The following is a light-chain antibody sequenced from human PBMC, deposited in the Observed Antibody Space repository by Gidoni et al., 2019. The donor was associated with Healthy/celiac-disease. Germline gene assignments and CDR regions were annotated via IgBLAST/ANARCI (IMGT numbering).Light chain of an antibody. CDR3: QQRSNWPPELT. V-gene: IGKV3-11*01. CDR1: QSVSSY. J-gene: IGKJ4*01. Sequence: EIVLTQSPATLSLSLGERATLSCRASQSVSSYLAWYPQKPGQAPRPLIYDASNRATGIPARFSGSGSGTDFTLTISSLEPEDFAVYYCQQRSNWPPELTFXGXTKVEIK. CDR2: DAS.